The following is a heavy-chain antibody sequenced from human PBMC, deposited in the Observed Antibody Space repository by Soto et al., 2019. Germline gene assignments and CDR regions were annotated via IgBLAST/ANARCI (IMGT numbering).Heavy chain of an antibody. D-gene: IGHD3-16*02. V-gene: IGHV4-34*01. Sequence: QVQLQQWGAGLLKPSETLSLTCAVYGGSFSGYYWSWIRQPPGKGLEWIGEINHSGSTNYNPSLKSRVTISVDTSKNQVSLKLSSVAAADTGVYYCARGKITFGGVIVSRGGYFDYWGQGTLVTVSS. CDR2: INHSGST. CDR1: GGSFSGYY. J-gene: IGHJ4*02. CDR3: ARGKITFGGVIVSRGGYFDY.